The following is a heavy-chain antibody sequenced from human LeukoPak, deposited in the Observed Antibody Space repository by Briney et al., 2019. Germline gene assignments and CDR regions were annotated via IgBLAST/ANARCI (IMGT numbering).Heavy chain of an antibody. D-gene: IGHD5-18*01. J-gene: IGHJ4*02. CDR3: AKGSGDTAMENFDY. CDR2: ISWNSGSI. CDR1: GFTFDDYA. V-gene: IGHV3-9*03. Sequence: HTGRSLRLSCAASGFTFDDYAMHWVRQAPGKGLEGVSGISWNSGSIGYADSVKGRFTISRDNAKNSLYLQMNSLRAEDMALYYCAKGSGDTAMENFDYWGQGTLVTVSS.